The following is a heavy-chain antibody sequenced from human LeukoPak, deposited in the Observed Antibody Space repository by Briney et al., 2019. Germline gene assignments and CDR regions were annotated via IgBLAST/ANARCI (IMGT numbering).Heavy chain of an antibody. CDR2: VSGSGTDT. CDR1: GFPLRNYA. CDR3: ARGGLFAYYFDY. Sequence: GGSLRLSCAASGFPLRNYAMSWVRQAPGKGLEWVSGVSGSGTDTYYAGSVKGRFTISKDNSKSTLFLQMNSLRAGDTAVYYCARGGLFAYYFDYWGQGTLVTVSS. J-gene: IGHJ4*02. D-gene: IGHD3-10*02. V-gene: IGHV3-23*01.